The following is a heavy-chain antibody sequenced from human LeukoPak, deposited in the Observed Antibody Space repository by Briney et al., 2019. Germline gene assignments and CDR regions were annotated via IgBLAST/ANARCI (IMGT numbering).Heavy chain of an antibody. CDR1: GGSISSGSYY. CDR3: ARGLYGDYGDY. CDR2: IYTSGST. Sequence: SETLSLTCTVSGGSISSGSYYWSWIRQPAGKGLEWIGRIYTSGSTNYNPSLKSRVTISVDTSKNQFSLKLSSVTAADTAVYYCARGLYGDYGDYWGQGTLVTVSS. D-gene: IGHD4-17*01. J-gene: IGHJ4*02. V-gene: IGHV4-61*02.